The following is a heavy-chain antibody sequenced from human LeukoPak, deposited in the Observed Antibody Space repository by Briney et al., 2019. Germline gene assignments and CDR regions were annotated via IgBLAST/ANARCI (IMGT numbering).Heavy chain of an antibody. CDR1: GYTFTGYY. CDR3: ARADSNNWDAKYYFDY. J-gene: IGHJ4*02. Sequence: ASVKVSCKASGYTFTGYYMHWVRQAPGQGLEWMGRINPNSGGTNYAQKFQGRVTMTRDTSITTAYMELSRLGSDDTAVYYCARADSNNWDAKYYFDYWGQGALVTVSS. V-gene: IGHV1-2*06. CDR2: INPNSGGT. D-gene: IGHD1-26*01.